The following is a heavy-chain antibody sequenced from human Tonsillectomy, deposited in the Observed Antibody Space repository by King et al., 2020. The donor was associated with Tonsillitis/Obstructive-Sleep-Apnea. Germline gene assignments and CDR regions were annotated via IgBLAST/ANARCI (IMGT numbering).Heavy chain of an antibody. CDR2: INHSRST. D-gene: IGHD4-11*01. V-gene: IGHV4-34*01. CDR3: ARGWAPDNNNSYYFYYMDV. CDR1: GGPFSGYY. J-gene: IGHJ6*03. Sequence: VQLQQWGAGLLKASETLSLTCAVYGGPFSGYYWSWIRQPPGKGLEWIGEINHSRSTNYNPSLKSRVTISMDTSKKQFSLRLSSLTAADTAVYYCARGWAPDNNNSYYFYYMDVWGKGTTVTVTS.